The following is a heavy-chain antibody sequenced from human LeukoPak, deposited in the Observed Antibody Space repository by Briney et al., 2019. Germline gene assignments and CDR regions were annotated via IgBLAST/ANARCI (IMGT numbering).Heavy chain of an antibody. CDR2: INTSGST. J-gene: IGHJ5*02. CDR1: GGSISSFY. D-gene: IGHD2-2*01. CDR3: ARATGCSSTSCYNWFDP. Sequence: SETLSLTCTVSGGSISSFYWSWIRQPAGKGLEWIGRINTSGSTNYNPSLKSRVTMSVDSSKNQFSLKLSSVTAADTAVYYCARATGCSSTSCYNWFDPWGQGTLVTVSS. V-gene: IGHV4-4*07.